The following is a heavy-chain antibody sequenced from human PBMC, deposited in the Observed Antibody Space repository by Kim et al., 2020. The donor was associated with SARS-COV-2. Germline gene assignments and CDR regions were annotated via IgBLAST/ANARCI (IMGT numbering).Heavy chain of an antibody. J-gene: IGHJ4*02. CDR1: GGSFSGYY. CDR2: INHSGST. V-gene: IGHV4-34*01. Sequence: GSLSLTCAVYGGSFSGYYWSWIRQPPGKGLEWIGEINHSGSTNYNPSLKSRVTISVDTSKNQFSLKLSSVTAADTAVYYCARRTTVTTGIDYWGQGTLVTVSS. CDR3: ARRTTVTTGIDY. D-gene: IGHD4-17*01.